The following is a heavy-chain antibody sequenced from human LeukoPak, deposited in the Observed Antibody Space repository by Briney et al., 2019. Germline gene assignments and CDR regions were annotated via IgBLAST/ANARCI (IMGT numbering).Heavy chain of an antibody. CDR1: GFTFSSYW. CDR2: IPDDGSET. D-gene: IGHD2-15*01. CDR3: ARGWAAIPD. V-gene: IGHV3-7*01. Sequence: GGSLRLSCAASGFTFSSYWMSWVRQAPGKGLEWVANIPDDGSETNYVDSVKGRFIISRDNAKNLLSLQMSSLREEGTALYYCARGWAAIPDWGQGTLVTVSS. J-gene: IGHJ1*01.